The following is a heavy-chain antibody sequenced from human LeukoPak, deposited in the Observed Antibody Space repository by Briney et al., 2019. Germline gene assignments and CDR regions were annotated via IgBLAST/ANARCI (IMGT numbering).Heavy chain of an antibody. V-gene: IGHV3-11*01. CDR2: ISSSGSTI. CDR3: ARGYYYGWFDP. Sequence: PGGSLRLSCAASGFTFSDYYMSWIRQAPGKGVEWVSYISSSGSTIYYADSVKGRFTVSRDNAKNSLYLQMNSLRAEDTDVYYCARGYYYGWFDPWGQGTLVTVSS. CDR1: GFTFSDYY. J-gene: IGHJ5*02. D-gene: IGHD3-10*01.